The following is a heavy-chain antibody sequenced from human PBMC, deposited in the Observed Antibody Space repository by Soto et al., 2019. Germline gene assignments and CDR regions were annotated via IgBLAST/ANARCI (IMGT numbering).Heavy chain of an antibody. CDR2: ISNRGTP. CDR1: GDSISSENYF. J-gene: IGHJ3*02. Sequence: QVQLQESGPGLVKPSQTLSLMCTVSGDSISSENYFWSWIRQPPGQGLEWVGYISNRGTPYYNPSLKSRVTISLDTSKNRFSLDMYSVTAADTAVYYCAREVNVVALSDAFDIWGQGTMVTVSS. V-gene: IGHV4-30-4*01. D-gene: IGHD2-8*01. CDR3: AREVNVVALSDAFDI.